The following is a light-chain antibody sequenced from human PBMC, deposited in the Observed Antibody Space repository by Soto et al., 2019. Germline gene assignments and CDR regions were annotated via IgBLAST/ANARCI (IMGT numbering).Light chain of an antibody. CDR1: QSVNRY. CDR3: QQSDTTPWA. J-gene: IGKJ1*01. V-gene: IGKV1-39*01. CDR2: GAS. Sequence: DIQMTQSPSSLSASVGDRVTITCRASQSVNRYVNWYQQKPGKAPKLLISGASSLQGGVTSRFSGRGSGTDFTLTISGLQPDDFATYFCQQSDTTPWAFGQGTKVEI.